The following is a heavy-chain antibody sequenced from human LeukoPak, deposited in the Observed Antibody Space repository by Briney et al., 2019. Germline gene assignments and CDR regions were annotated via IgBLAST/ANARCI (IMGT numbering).Heavy chain of an antibody. CDR2: IYYSGST. CDR1: GGSISAYY. V-gene: IGHV4-59*01. Sequence: SETLSLTCTVSGGSISAYYWSWIRQPPGKGLEWIGYIYYSGSTNYNPSLKSRVTISVDTSKNQFSLKLSSVTAADTAVYYCARGITDPYSFDSWGQGTLVTVSS. CDR3: ARGITDPYSFDS. D-gene: IGHD2-21*01. J-gene: IGHJ4*02.